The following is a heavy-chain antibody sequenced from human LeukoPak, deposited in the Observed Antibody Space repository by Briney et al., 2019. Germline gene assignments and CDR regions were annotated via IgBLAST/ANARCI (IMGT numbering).Heavy chain of an antibody. CDR1: GYRFTSYW. Sequence: GESLKISCKGSGYRFTSYWISWVRRMPGKGLARMGRIDPSDSYTNYSPSFQGHVTISADKSISTAYLQWSSLKASDTAMYYCARFSPGSGWYKYWGQGTLVTVSS. V-gene: IGHV5-10-1*01. CDR2: IDPSDSYT. D-gene: IGHD6-19*01. J-gene: IGHJ4*02. CDR3: ARFSPGSGWYKY.